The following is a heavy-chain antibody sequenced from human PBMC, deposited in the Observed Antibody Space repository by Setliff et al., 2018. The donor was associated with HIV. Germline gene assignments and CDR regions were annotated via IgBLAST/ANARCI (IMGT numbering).Heavy chain of an antibody. D-gene: IGHD2-21*02. CDR3: ARGVLITKRVTQTGGYYYYTDV. Sequence: PSETLSLTCTVSGASITTDTYYWAWIRQPPGKGLEWIGSIYHRGSTHHNPSLKSRVTLSVGTSNNQFSLTLSSVTAADTAVYYCARGVLITKRVTQTGGYYYYTDVWGKGTTVTVSS. J-gene: IGHJ6*03. V-gene: IGHV4-39*01. CDR1: GASITTDTYY. CDR2: IYHRGST.